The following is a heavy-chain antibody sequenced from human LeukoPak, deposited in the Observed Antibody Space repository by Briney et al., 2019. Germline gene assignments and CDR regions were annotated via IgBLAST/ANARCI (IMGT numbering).Heavy chain of an antibody. J-gene: IGHJ6*02. CDR1: GGSISSSNW. CDR3: ARGRKYDFFYYYGMDV. Sequence: SETLSLTCAVSGGSISSSNWWSWVRQPPGEGLEWIGETYHSGSTNYNPSLKSRVTISVDTSKNQFSLKLSSVTAADTAVYYCARGRKYDFFYYYGMDVWGQGTTVTVSS. CDR2: TYHSGST. D-gene: IGHD3-3*01. V-gene: IGHV4-4*02.